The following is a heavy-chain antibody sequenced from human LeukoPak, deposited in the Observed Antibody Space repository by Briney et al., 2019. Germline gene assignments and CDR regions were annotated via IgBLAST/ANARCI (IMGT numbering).Heavy chain of an antibody. D-gene: IGHD2/OR15-2a*01. V-gene: IGHV3-30-3*01. Sequence: GRSLRLSCAASGFTFSSYAMHWVRQAPGKGLEWVAVISYDGSNKYYADSVKGRFTISRDNSENTLYLQMNSLRAEDTAVYYCARPFLYPVAPVERWGQGTLVTVSS. J-gene: IGHJ4*02. CDR3: ARPFLYPVAPVER. CDR1: GFTFSSYA. CDR2: ISYDGSNK.